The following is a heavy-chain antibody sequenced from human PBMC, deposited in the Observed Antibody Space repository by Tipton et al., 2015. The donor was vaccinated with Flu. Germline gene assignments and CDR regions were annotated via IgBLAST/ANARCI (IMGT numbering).Heavy chain of an antibody. CDR2: ISAYNGNT. Sequence: QLVQSGAEVKKPGASVKVSRKASGYTFTSYGISWVRQAPGQGLEWMGWISAYNGNTNYAQKLQGRVTMTTDTSKSTAYMELRSLRSDDTAVYYCASGPSYYGSGSPTSWYFDYWGQGTLVTVSS. CDR1: GYTFTSYG. D-gene: IGHD3-10*01. J-gene: IGHJ4*02. CDR3: ASGPSYYGSGSPTSWYFDY. V-gene: IGHV1-18*01.